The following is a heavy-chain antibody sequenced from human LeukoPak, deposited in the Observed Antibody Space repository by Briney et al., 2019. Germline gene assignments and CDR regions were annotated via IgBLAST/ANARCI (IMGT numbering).Heavy chain of an antibody. Sequence: SETLSLTCTVSGGSISSYYWNWIRQPPGKGLEWIGYIYYSGSTNYNPSLKSRVTISVDTSKNQFSLKLSSVTAADTAVYYCARDLGHYYDSRGYFDYWGQGTLVTVSS. V-gene: IGHV4-59*01. D-gene: IGHD3-22*01. J-gene: IGHJ4*02. CDR2: IYYSGST. CDR3: ARDLGHYYDSRGYFDY. CDR1: GGSISSYY.